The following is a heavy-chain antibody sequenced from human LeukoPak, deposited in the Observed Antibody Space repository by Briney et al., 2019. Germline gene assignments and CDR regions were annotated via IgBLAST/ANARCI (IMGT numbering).Heavy chain of an antibody. Sequence: ASVKVSCKASGYTFTGYYMHWVRQAPGQGLEWMGWINPNSGGTNYAQKFQGRVTMTRDTSTSTAYMELSRLRSDDTAVYYCARGARVASSWYNAWSYWGQGTLVTVSS. D-gene: IGHD6-13*01. V-gene: IGHV1-2*02. CDR2: INPNSGGT. CDR1: GYTFTGYY. CDR3: ARGARVASSWYNAWSY. J-gene: IGHJ4*02.